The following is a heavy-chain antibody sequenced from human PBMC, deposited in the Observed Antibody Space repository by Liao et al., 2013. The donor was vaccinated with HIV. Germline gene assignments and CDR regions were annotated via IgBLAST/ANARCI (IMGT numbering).Heavy chain of an antibody. D-gene: IGHD5-12*01. CDR3: ARVGDIYSYYIDV. CDR2: IYYSGST. V-gene: IGHV4-30-4*08. Sequence: QVQLQQWGAGLLKPSQTLSLTCTVSGGSIISDDYYWSWIRQPPGKGLEWIGYIYYSGSTYYNPSLKSRVTISVDTSRNQFSLKLSSVTAADTAVYYCARVGDIYSYYIDVWGKGTTVTVSS. CDR1: GGSIISDDYY. J-gene: IGHJ6*03.